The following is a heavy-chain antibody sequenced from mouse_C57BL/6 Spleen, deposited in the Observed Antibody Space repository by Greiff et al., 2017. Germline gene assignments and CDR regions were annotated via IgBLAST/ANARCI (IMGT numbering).Heavy chain of an antibody. Sequence: EVQLQQSGAELVRPGASVKLSCTASGFNIKDDYMHWVKQRPEQGLEWIGWIDPENGDTEYASKFQGKATITADTSSNTAYLQLSSLTSEDTAVYYCTYSGTGFDYWGQGTTLTVSS. V-gene: IGHV14-4*01. D-gene: IGHD4-1*01. J-gene: IGHJ2*01. CDR2: IDPENGDT. CDR1: GFNIKDDY. CDR3: TYSGTGFDY.